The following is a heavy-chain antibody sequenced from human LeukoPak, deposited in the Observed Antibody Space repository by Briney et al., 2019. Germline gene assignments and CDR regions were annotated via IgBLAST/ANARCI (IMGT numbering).Heavy chain of an antibody. V-gene: IGHV1-18*01. CDR2: ISAYNGNT. J-gene: IGHJ4*02. D-gene: IGHD2-15*01. CDR1: GYTLTSYG. CDR3: ARDCSVGSCYLYFDY. Sequence: ASVKVSCKASGYTLTSYGISWVRQAPGQGLEWMGWISAYNGNTNYAQKLQGRVTMTTDTSTSTAYMELRSLRSDDTAVYYCARDCSVGSCYLYFDYWAREPWSPSPQ.